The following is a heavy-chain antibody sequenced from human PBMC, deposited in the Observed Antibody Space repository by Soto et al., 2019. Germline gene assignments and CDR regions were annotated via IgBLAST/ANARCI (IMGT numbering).Heavy chain of an antibody. CDR1: GYTFTSYY. D-gene: IGHD6-19*01. Sequence: ASVKVSCKASGYTFTSYYMHWVRQAPGQGLEWMGMINPSGGSTSYAQKFQGRVTMTRDTSTSTVYMELSSLRSEDTAVYYCARDERSSYSSGWYYFDYWGQGTLVTVSS. J-gene: IGHJ4*02. V-gene: IGHV1-46*01. CDR2: INPSGGST. CDR3: ARDERSSYSSGWYYFDY.